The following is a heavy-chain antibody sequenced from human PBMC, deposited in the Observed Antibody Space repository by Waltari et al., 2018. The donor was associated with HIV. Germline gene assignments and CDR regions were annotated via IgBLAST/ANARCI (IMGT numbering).Heavy chain of an antibody. CDR2: INPNSGGT. CDR3: ARDPGGYGPTDY. J-gene: IGHJ4*02. V-gene: IGHV1-2*02. CDR1: GYTFTCSY. D-gene: IGHD5-12*01. Sequence: QVQPGQSGAEGEQPGAPVTVSCQASGYTFTCSYMHWVRQAPGQGLEWMGWINPNSGGTNYAQKLQGRVTMTRDTSISTAYMELSRLRSDDTAVYYCARDPGGYGPTDYWGQGTLVTVSS.